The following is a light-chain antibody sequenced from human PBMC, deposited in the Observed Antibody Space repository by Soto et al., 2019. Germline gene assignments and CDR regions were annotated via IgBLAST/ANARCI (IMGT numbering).Light chain of an antibody. CDR3: QQYKRYSPGNT. CDR2: KAS. V-gene: IGKV1-5*03. Sequence: DIQMTQSPSTLSASVGDRVTITCRASQSISSWLAWYQQKPGKAPKLLIYKASSLESGVPPRFSGSGSGTEFTLTISSLQPDDFATYYCQQYKRYSPGNTFGQGTNLEIK. J-gene: IGKJ2*01. CDR1: QSISSW.